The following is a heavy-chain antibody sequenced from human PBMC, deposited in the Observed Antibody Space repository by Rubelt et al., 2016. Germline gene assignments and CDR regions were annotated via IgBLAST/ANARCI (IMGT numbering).Heavy chain of an antibody. V-gene: IGHV4-34*01. CDR1: GGSFSGYS. D-gene: IGHD3-10*01. J-gene: IGHJ4*02. Sequence: QVQLQQWGAGLLKPSETLSLTCAVYGGSFSGYSWSWIRQPPGQGLEWIGEVTDTGTTNYNPSLRRRVSISVDTSKSQFSLKLSSVTAADTAVYYCAKYYGSESYSIDYWGQGTLVTVSS. CDR2: VTDTGTT. CDR3: AKYYGSESYSIDY.